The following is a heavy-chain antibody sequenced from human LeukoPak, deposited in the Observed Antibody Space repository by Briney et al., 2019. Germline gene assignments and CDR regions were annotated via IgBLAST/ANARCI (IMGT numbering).Heavy chain of an antibody. CDR3: ARGSGKWLRLILSAWPYAFDI. Sequence: ASVKVSCKASGYTFTSYDINWVRQATGQGLEWMGWMNPNSGNTGYAQKFQGRVTMTRNTSISTAYMELSSLRSEDTAVYYCARGSGKWLRLILSAWPYAFDIWGQGTMVTVSS. V-gene: IGHV1-8*01. CDR1: GYTFTSYD. D-gene: IGHD5-12*01. J-gene: IGHJ3*02. CDR2: MNPNSGNT.